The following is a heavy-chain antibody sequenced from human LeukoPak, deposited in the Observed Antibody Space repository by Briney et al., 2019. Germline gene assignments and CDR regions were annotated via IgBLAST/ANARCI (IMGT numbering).Heavy chain of an antibody. Sequence: PGGSLRLSCAASGFTFSSYAMSWVRQAPGKGLEWVSAISGSGGSTYYADSVKGRFTISRDNPKNTLYLQMNSLRAEDTAVYYCARMLPGIAVAGTGGLGDYWGQGTLVTVSS. V-gene: IGHV3-23*01. CDR1: GFTFSSYA. CDR2: ISGSGGST. J-gene: IGHJ4*02. CDR3: ARMLPGIAVAGTGGLGDY. D-gene: IGHD6-19*01.